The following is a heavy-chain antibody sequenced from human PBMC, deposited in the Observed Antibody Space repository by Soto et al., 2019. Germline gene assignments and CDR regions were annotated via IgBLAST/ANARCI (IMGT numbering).Heavy chain of an antibody. Sequence: SVKVSCKALGNTFTYRYLHWVRQAPGQALERMGWITPFSGDVHYAQKFQERVTITRDRSINTAYMQMSSLRSEDTAMYFCAGGGAGSGPFTWELPDHWGQGTLVTVSS. J-gene: IGHJ4*02. CDR3: AGGGAGSGPFTWELPDH. D-gene: IGHD1-26*01. CDR2: ITPFSGDV. V-gene: IGHV1-45*02. CDR1: GNTFTYRY.